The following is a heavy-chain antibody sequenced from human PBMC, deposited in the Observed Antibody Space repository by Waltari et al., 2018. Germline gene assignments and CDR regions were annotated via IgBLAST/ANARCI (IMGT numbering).Heavy chain of an antibody. CDR3: ARRKVRKPYCGGDCHDWFDP. CDR1: GYSISSGYY. V-gene: IGHV4-38-2*01. J-gene: IGHJ5*02. D-gene: IGHD2-21*01. CDR2: IYHSGST. Sequence: QVQLQESGPGLVKPSETLSLTCAVSGYSISSGYYWGWIRQPPGKGLEWIGGIYHSGSTYYNPSLKSRVTISVDTSKNQFSLKLSSVTAADTAVYYCARRKVRKPYCGGDCHDWFDPWGQGTLVTVSS.